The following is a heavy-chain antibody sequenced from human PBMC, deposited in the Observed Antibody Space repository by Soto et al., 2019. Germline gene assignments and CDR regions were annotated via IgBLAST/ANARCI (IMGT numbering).Heavy chain of an antibody. D-gene: IGHD6-13*01. J-gene: IGHJ4*02. Sequence: GGSLRLSIGASGFTFSSYGIHWVRQAPGKGLEWVAVIWYDGSNKYYADSVKGRFTISRDNSKNTLYLQMNSLRAEDTAVYYCARDGYSSSWLFDYWGQGTLVTVSS. CDR2: IWYDGSNK. CDR1: GFTFSSYG. CDR3: ARDGYSSSWLFDY. V-gene: IGHV3-33*01.